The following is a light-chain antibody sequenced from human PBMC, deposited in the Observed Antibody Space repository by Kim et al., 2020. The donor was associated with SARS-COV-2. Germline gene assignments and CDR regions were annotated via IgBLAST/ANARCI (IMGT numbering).Light chain of an antibody. V-gene: IGKV3-15*01. J-gene: IGKJ1*01. CDR3: QQYNNWPRRT. Sequence: SPGDRATLFCRASQNVSNNLAWYQQKPGQAPRLLIYAASTRATGIPATFSGSGSGTEFTLTISSLQSEDFAVYYCQQYNNWPRRTFGQGTKVDIK. CDR1: QNVSNN. CDR2: AAS.